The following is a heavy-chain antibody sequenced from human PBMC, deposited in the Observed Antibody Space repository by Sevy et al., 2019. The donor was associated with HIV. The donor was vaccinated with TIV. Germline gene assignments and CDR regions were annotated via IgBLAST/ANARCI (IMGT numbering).Heavy chain of an antibody. D-gene: IGHD3-10*01. Sequence: ASVKVSCKASGYTFTRYEINWVRQATGQGLEWMGWMNPNSGDTGSVQKFQGRVTMTRNTSISTAYMELRSLRSDDTAVCYCARAIGTTVVTPVDYWGQGTLVTVSS. CDR2: MNPNSGDT. J-gene: IGHJ4*02. CDR3: ARAIGTTVVTPVDY. CDR1: GYTFTRYE. V-gene: IGHV1-8*01.